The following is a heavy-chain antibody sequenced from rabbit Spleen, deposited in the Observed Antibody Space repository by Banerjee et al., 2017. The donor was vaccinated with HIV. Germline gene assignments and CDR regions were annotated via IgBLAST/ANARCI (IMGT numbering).Heavy chain of an antibody. V-gene: IGHV1S40*01. CDR2: IDAGSSGLT. CDR1: GVSFSYSSY. Sequence: QSLEESGGGLVKPGGTLTLTCTASGVSFSYSSYMCWVRQAPGKGLEWIACIDAGSSGLTYFATWAKGRFTISKTSSTTVTLQMTRLTDADTATYFCARDTSSSFSSYGMDLCGPGTLVTVS. CDR3: ARDTSSSFSSYGMDL. J-gene: IGHJ6*01. D-gene: IGHD1-1*01.